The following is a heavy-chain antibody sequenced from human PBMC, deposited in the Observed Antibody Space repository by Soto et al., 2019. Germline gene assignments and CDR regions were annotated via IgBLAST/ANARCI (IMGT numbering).Heavy chain of an antibody. CDR1: GFTFSSYS. D-gene: IGHD2-15*01. Sequence: PGGSLSLSCAASGFTFSSYSMNWVRQAPGKGLEWVSSISSSSSYIYYADFVRGRFSVSTDTSKNALYLQLDNLRAEDTAVYYCAREPRYCSGGSCSIMGDAFAICGQGAMVTVSS. CDR2: ISSSSSYI. V-gene: IGHV3-21*01. CDR3: AREPRYCSGGSCSIMGDAFAI. J-gene: IGHJ3*02.